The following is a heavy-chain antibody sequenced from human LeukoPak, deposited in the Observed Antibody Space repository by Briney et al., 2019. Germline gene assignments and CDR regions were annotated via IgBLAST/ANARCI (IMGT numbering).Heavy chain of an antibody. V-gene: IGHV3-23*01. CDR2: ISGSGGST. J-gene: IGHJ4*02. Sequence: GGSLRPSCAASGFTFSSYAMSWVRQAPGKGLEWVSAISGSGGSTYYADSVKGRLTISRDNSKNTLYLQMNSLRAEDTAVYYCAKLYCSGGSCYFDYWGQGTLVTVSS. D-gene: IGHD2-15*01. CDR1: GFTFSSYA. CDR3: AKLYCSGGSCYFDY.